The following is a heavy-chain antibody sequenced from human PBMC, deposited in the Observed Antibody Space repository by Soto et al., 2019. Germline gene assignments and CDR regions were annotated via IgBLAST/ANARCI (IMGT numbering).Heavy chain of an antibody. V-gene: IGHV1-18*01. CDR2: ISAYNGNT. J-gene: IGHJ4*02. CDR1: GYTFTSYG. CDR3: ARSITGSVPIDY. Sequence: GASVKVSCKASGYTFTSYGISWVRQAPGQGLEWMGWISAYNGNTNYAQKLQGRVTMTTDTSTRTDYMELRSLRADDTAVYYCARSITGSVPIDYWGQGTLVTVSS. D-gene: IGHD1-20*01.